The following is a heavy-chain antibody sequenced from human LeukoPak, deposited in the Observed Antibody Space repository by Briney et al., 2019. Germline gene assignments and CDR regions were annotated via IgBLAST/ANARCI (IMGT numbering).Heavy chain of an antibody. CDR3: ILYYYGMDV. CDR1: GFTLSSYA. Sequence: GGSLRLSCAASGFTLSSYAMSWVRQAPGKGREWVSAISGSGGSTYYADSVKGRFTISRDNSKNTLYLQMNSLRAEDTAVYYCILYYYGMDVWGQGTTVTVSS. V-gene: IGHV3-23*01. CDR2: ISGSGGST. J-gene: IGHJ6*02.